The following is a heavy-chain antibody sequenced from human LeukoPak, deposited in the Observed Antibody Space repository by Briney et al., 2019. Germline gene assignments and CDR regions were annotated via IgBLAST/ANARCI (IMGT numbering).Heavy chain of an antibody. Sequence: PGGSLRLSCAASGFTFSSYSMNWVRQAPGKGLEWVSSISSSSSSYIYYADSVKGRFTISRDNAKNSLYLQMNSLRAEDTAVYYCARVGQQLALALFDYWGQGTLVTVSS. CDR1: GFTFSSYS. CDR2: ISSSSSSYI. J-gene: IGHJ4*02. V-gene: IGHV3-21*01. CDR3: ARVGQQLALALFDY. D-gene: IGHD6-13*01.